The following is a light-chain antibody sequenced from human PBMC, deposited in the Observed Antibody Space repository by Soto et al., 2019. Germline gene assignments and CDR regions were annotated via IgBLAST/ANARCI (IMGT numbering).Light chain of an antibody. CDR1: QSISSW. Sequence: DIQMTQSPSTLSASVGDRVTITCRASQSISSWLAWYQQKPGKAPKLVIYKASSLESGVPSRFSGSGSGTEFSLTISSLQPDDFATYYCQQYSTYRWTFGQGTKVEIK. V-gene: IGKV1-5*03. CDR2: KAS. J-gene: IGKJ1*01. CDR3: QQYSTYRWT.